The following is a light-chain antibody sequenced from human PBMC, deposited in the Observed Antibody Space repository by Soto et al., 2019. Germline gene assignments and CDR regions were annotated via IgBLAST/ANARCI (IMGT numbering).Light chain of an antibody. CDR3: QQSYNTPYT. Sequence: DIQMTQSPSSLSASVGDRVTITCRASQSISRYLHWYQQKSGKAPKLLIYAASSLQSGVPSRFSGSGSGTDFTLTISSLEPEDFATYYCQQSYNTPYTFGQGTKLEI. J-gene: IGKJ2*01. V-gene: IGKV1-39*01. CDR1: QSISRY. CDR2: AAS.